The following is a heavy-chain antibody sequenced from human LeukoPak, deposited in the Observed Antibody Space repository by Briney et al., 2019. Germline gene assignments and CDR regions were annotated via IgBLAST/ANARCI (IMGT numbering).Heavy chain of an antibody. Sequence: SVTVSCKASGGTFSSYAISWVRQAPGQGLEWMGGIIPIFGTANYAQKFQGGVTITADESTSTAYMELSSLRSEDTAVYYCARDRLNYYYYYGMDVWGQGTTVTVSS. CDR2: IIPIFGTA. CDR1: GGTFSSYA. CDR3: ARDRLNYYYYYGMDV. D-gene: IGHD2-21*01. J-gene: IGHJ6*02. V-gene: IGHV1-69*13.